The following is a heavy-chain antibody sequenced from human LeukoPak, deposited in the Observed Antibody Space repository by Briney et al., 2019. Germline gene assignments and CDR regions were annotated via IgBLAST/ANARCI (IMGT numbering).Heavy chain of an antibody. D-gene: IGHD6-13*01. Sequence: SGTLSLTCAVYGGSFSGYYWSWIRQPPGKGLEWIGEINHSGSTNYTPSLKSRVTISVDTSKNQFSLKLSSVTAADTAVYYCARGRIAAAGSNWFDPWGQGTLVTVCS. J-gene: IGHJ5*02. CDR2: INHSGST. CDR1: GGSFSGYY. CDR3: ARGRIAAAGSNWFDP. V-gene: IGHV4-34*01.